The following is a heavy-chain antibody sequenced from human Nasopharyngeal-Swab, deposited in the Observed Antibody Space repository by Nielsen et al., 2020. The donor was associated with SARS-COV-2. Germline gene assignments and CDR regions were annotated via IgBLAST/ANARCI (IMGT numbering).Heavy chain of an antibody. J-gene: IGHJ4*02. CDR2: FYSDGST. V-gene: IGHV3-66*01. D-gene: IGHD3-16*01. CDR3: ASLRWGDY. CDR1: GFTVSSNY. Sequence: GGSLRLSCAASGFTVSSNYMSWVRQAPGKGLEWVSVFYSDGSTFYADSVKGGFTISRDNSKNTLYLQMDSLRAEDTAVYYCASLRWGDYWGQGTLVTVSS.